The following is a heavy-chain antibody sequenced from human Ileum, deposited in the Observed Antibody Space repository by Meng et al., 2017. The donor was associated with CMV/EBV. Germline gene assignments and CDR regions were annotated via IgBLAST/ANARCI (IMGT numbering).Heavy chain of an antibody. D-gene: IGHD7-27*01. J-gene: IGHJ4*02. V-gene: IGHV3-66*01. CDR3: ASPQLGVTKESDY. Sequence: VHVGGCGGGLGQLGGSLRPPCVAFGLTVKSNYMGWVRQAPGKGLGWVSEIYAGGSTNYADSVKGRFIISRDNSKNTLYLQMNSLRADDTAVYYCASPQLGVTKESDYWGQGTLVTVSS. CDR1: GLTVKSNY. CDR2: IYAGGST.